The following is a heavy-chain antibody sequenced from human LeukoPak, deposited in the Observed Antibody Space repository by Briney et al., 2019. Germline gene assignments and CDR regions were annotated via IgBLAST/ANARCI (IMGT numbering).Heavy chain of an antibody. CDR2: IYHSGRA. Sequence: SQTLSLTCAVFGGSVSSGGYSWSWIRQPPGNGLEWIGYIYHSGRASYNPSLKSRVTISLDRSRNHVSLNLTSVTATDTAVYYCARSGSTDFDYWGQGTLVTVSS. CDR3: ARSGSTDFDY. V-gene: IGHV4-30-2*01. CDR1: GGSVSSGGYS. J-gene: IGHJ4*02. D-gene: IGHD5-12*01.